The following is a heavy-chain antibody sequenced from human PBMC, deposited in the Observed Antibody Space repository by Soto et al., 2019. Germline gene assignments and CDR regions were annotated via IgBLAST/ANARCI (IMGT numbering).Heavy chain of an antibody. Sequence: GGSLRLSSAASGSTFSNYGMQLVRQAPGKGLEWVAVIWYDGINQHYAEFVKGRFSITRDNSKNTLYLQMNSLRVEDTAVYHCVRVDPYYASDLWGQGTLVTVSS. CDR1: GSTFSNYG. CDR2: IWYDGINQ. CDR3: VRVDPYYASDL. J-gene: IGHJ5*02. V-gene: IGHV3-33*01. D-gene: IGHD1-26*01.